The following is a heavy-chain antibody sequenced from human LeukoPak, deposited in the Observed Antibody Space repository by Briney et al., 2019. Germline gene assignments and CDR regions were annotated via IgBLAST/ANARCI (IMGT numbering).Heavy chain of an antibody. CDR1: GFTFSSYA. Sequence: GGSLRLSCAASGFTFSSYAMSWVRQAPGKGLEWVSAISGSGGSTYYADSVKGRFTISRDNSKNTLYLQMNSLRAEDTAVYYCAKARGSGSYYQKYYFDYWGQATLVTVCS. V-gene: IGHV3-23*01. CDR2: ISGSGGST. J-gene: IGHJ4*02. D-gene: IGHD1-26*01. CDR3: AKARGSGSYYQKYYFDY.